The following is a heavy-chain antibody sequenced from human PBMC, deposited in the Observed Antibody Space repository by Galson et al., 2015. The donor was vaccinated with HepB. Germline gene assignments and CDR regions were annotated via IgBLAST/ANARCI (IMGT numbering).Heavy chain of an antibody. Sequence: QSGAEVKKPGESLKISCKGSGYSFSNFWIGWVRQMPGKGFEWMGIIYPGDSDTRYSPSFQGQVSISADKSISTAFLQWSSLKGSDTAVYYCARGVGGQRGGMDVWGQGTTVIVSS. CDR2: IYPGDSDT. J-gene: IGHJ6*02. CDR1: GYSFSNFW. V-gene: IGHV5-51*01. CDR3: ARGVGGQRGGMDV. D-gene: IGHD3-16*01.